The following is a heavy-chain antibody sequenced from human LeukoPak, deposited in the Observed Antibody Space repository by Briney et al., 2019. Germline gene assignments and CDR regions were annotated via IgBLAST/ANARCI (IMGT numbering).Heavy chain of an antibody. Sequence: GGSVKVSCKASGYTFTSYYMHWVRQAPGQGLEWMGIINPSGGSTSYAQKFQGRVTMTRDTSTSTVYMELSRLRSDDTAVYYCARSVGVSWFDPWGQGTLVTVSS. CDR2: INPSGGST. J-gene: IGHJ5*02. CDR1: GYTFTSYY. V-gene: IGHV1-46*01. CDR3: ARSVGVSWFDP. D-gene: IGHD2-21*01.